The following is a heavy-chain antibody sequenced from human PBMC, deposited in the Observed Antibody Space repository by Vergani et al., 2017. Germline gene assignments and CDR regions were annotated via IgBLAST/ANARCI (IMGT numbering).Heavy chain of an antibody. V-gene: IGHV3-48*03. J-gene: IGHJ4*02. CDR3: ARAKNPYNWNYLGY. Sequence: EVQLVESGGGLVQPGGSLRLSCAASGFTFSSYEMNWVRQAPGKGLEWVSYISSSGSTIYYADSVKGRFTISRDNAKNSLYLQRNSMRAEDTAAYYCARAKNPYNWNYLGYWGQGTLVTVSS. D-gene: IGHD1-20*01. CDR1: GFTFSSYE. CDR2: ISSSGSTI.